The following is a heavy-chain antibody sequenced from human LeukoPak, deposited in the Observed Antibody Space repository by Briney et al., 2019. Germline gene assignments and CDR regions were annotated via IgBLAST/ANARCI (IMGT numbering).Heavy chain of an antibody. CDR2: IYYSGST. CDR1: GGSISSYY. V-gene: IGHV4-59*12. D-gene: IGHD2-2*01. CDR3: ARDERWCSSTSCFDYFDY. Sequence: SETLSLTCTVSGGSISSYYWSWIRQPPGKGLEWIGYIYYSGSTNYNPSLKSRVTISVDTSKNQFSLKLSSVTAADTAVYYCARDERWCSSTSCFDYFDYWGQGTLVTVSS. J-gene: IGHJ4*02.